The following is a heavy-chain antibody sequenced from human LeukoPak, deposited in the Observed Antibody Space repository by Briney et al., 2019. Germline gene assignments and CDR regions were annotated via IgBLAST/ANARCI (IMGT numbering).Heavy chain of an antibody. V-gene: IGHV3-7*01. CDR3: ARVFGRGFGELSPDF. J-gene: IGHJ4*02. Sequence: GGSLRLSCAASGFTFSSYWMSWVRQAPGKGLKWVANIKEDGSEKYYVDSVKGRFTISRDDAKNSLFLQMNRLRAEDTAVYYCARVFGRGFGELSPDFWGQGTLVTVSS. CDR1: GFTFSSYW. CDR2: IKEDGSEK. D-gene: IGHD3-10*01.